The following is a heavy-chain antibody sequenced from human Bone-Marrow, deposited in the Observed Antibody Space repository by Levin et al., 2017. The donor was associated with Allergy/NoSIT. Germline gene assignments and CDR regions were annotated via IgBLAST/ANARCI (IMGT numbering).Heavy chain of an antibody. Sequence: GGSLRLSCAASGLTFTNAWMGWVRRSPGKGLEWVGRIKSNTDGGTTDYATPVTGRFTISRDDSKNMLFLQMNSLKTEDTAVYYCTTVAPCTGGRCYSLYYFESWGQGTLVTVSS. CDR1: GLTFTNAW. V-gene: IGHV3-15*01. CDR2: IKSNTDGGTT. D-gene: IGHD2-15*01. CDR3: TTVAPCTGGRCYSLYYFES. J-gene: IGHJ4*02.